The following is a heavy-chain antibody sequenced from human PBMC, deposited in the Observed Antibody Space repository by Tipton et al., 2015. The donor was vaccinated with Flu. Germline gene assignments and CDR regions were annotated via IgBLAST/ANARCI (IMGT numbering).Heavy chain of an antibody. CDR3: ARRSLGPTRDVFDV. CDR2: IYYSGRT. V-gene: IGHV4-59*08. Sequence: TLSLTCTVSGGSINNYYWTWIRQPPGKGLEWIGYIYYSGRTTYDPSLKSRVTISVDTSKNQFSLRLNSVTAADTAVYYCARRSLGPTRDVFDVWGQGTMVTVSS. D-gene: IGHD1-26*01. CDR1: GGSINNYY. J-gene: IGHJ3*01.